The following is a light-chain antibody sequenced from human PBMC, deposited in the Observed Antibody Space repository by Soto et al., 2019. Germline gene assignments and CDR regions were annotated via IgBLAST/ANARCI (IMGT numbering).Light chain of an antibody. V-gene: IGLV2-14*03. CDR2: DVS. CDR1: SSDIGTYNY. Sequence: QSVLAQPASVSGSPGQSITISCTGTSSDIGTYNYVSWYQQHAGKVPKLMIYDVSNRPSGVSDRFSGSKSGNTASLTISGLQAEEEADYYCTSYTSSRTVVFGGGTKLTVL. CDR3: TSYTSSRTVV. J-gene: IGLJ2*01.